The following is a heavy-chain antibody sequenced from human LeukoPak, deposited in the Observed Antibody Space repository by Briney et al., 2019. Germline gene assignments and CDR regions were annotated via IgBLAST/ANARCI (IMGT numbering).Heavy chain of an antibody. J-gene: IGHJ4*02. D-gene: IGHD2-2*01. CDR2: ISPSGNYI. CDR3: ARDLSSSTSCYSY. CDR1: GFTFSSHS. Sequence: GGALRLSCAASGFTFSSHSMNGVRHAPGEGLEWVSSISPSGNYIYYADSVEGRFTISRDNAKNPLYLQMNSLRAEDTAVYYCARDLSSSTSCYSYWGQGTLVTVSS. V-gene: IGHV3-21*01.